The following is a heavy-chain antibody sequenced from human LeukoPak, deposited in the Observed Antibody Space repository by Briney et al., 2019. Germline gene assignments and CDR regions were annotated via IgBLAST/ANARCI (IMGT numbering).Heavy chain of an antibody. V-gene: IGHV4-59*01. Sequence: SETLSLTCTVSGGSISSYYWSWIRQPPGKGLEWIGYIYYSGSTNYNPSLKSRVTISVDTSKNQFSLKLSSVTAADTAVYYCARAPQRSVVIVDWGQGTLVTVSS. J-gene: IGHJ4*02. D-gene: IGHD5-12*01. CDR2: IYYSGST. CDR1: GGSISSYY. CDR3: ARAPQRSVVIVD.